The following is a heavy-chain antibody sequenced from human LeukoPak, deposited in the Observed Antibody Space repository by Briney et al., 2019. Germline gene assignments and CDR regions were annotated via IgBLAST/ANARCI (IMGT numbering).Heavy chain of an antibody. J-gene: IGHJ5*02. Sequence: ASVKVSCKASGYTFTGYYMHWVRQAPGQGLEWMGWISPNSGGTNYAQKFQGRVTMTRDTSISTAYMELSRLRSDDTAVYYCARESVDTMIVPRRWFDPWGQGTLVTVSS. CDR2: ISPNSGGT. CDR1: GYTFTGYY. V-gene: IGHV1-2*02. D-gene: IGHD3-22*01. CDR3: ARESVDTMIVPRRWFDP.